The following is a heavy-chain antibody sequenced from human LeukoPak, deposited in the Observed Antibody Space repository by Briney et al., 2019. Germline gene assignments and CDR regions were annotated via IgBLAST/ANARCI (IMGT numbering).Heavy chain of an antibody. J-gene: IGHJ4*02. CDR2: IDWDDDT. V-gene: IGHV2-70*11. D-gene: IGHD7-27*01. CDR1: GFSLNASGMC. Sequence: ESGPALVKPTQTLTLTCTFSGFSLNASGMCVSWIRQPPGKALEWLARIDWDDDTYYSTSLNTRLTISKDTSKSQVVLTMTNMDPVDTATYYCARMNRGNYFDYWGQGTLVTVSS. CDR3: ARMNRGNYFDY.